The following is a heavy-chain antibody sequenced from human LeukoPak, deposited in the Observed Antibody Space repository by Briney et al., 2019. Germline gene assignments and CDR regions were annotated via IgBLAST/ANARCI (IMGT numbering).Heavy chain of an antibody. J-gene: IGHJ4*02. Sequence: ASVKVSCKASGYTFTGYYMHWVRQAPGQGLEWMGWINPNSGGTNYAQKFRGRVTMTRDTSISTAYMELSRLRSDDTAVYYCARVADSSSWYGGGSDYWGQGTLVTVSS. CDR2: INPNSGGT. CDR1: GYTFTGYY. D-gene: IGHD6-13*01. V-gene: IGHV1-2*02. CDR3: ARVADSSSWYGGGSDY.